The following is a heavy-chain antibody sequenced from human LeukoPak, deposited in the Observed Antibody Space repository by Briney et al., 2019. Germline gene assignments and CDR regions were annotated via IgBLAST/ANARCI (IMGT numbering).Heavy chain of an antibody. J-gene: IGHJ4*02. Sequence: QPGRSLRLSCAASGFTFSSYGMHWVRQAPGKGLEWVAVIWYDGSNKYYADSVKGRFTISRDNSKNTLYLQMNSLRAEDTAVYYCARDSGNGDIDYWGQGTLVTVSS. CDR3: ARDSGNGDIDY. D-gene: IGHD4-17*01. CDR1: GFTFSSYG. CDR2: IWYDGSNK. V-gene: IGHV3-33*01.